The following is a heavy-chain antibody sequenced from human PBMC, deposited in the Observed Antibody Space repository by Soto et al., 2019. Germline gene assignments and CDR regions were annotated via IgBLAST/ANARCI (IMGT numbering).Heavy chain of an antibody. V-gene: IGHV4-59*08. CDR2: IYYTGST. CDR1: GGSVSNYY. J-gene: IGHJ1*01. Sequence: QVQLQESGPGLVKPSETLSLTCTVSGGSVSNYYWSWIRQAPGGGLEWIGYIYYTGSTNYNPSLKNRVTISVDTPNNRLSLKLASVTAADTAVYYCARFQQYYQHWGQGTLVTVSS. CDR3: ARFQQYYQH.